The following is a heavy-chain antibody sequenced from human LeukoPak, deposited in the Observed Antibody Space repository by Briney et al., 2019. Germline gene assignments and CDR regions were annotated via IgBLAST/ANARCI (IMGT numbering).Heavy chain of an antibody. CDR3: ARDLAAAGTRRYYYYGMDV. CDR2: IYSGGST. CDR1: GFTVSSNY. Sequence: GGSLRLSCAASGFTVSSNYMSWVRQAPGKGLEWVSVIYSGGSTYYADSVKGRFTISRDNSKNTLYLQMNSLRAEDTAVYYCARDLAAAGTRRYYYYGMDVWGQGTTVTVSS. J-gene: IGHJ6*02. V-gene: IGHV3-66*01. D-gene: IGHD6-13*01.